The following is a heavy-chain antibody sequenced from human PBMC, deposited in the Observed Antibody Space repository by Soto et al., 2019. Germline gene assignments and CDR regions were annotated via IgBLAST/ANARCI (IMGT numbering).Heavy chain of an antibody. J-gene: IGHJ4*02. CDR3: AKERTRHFDY. Sequence: GGSLRLSCAASGFTFRSDGMHWVRQARGKGLEWVGVISYDANNKYYADSVKGRLTISRDNLENTVSLEMNSLRAEDTAVYYCAKERTRHFDYWGQGIPVTVSS. CDR1: GFTFRSDG. CDR2: ISYDANNK. V-gene: IGHV3-30*18. D-gene: IGHD1-1*01.